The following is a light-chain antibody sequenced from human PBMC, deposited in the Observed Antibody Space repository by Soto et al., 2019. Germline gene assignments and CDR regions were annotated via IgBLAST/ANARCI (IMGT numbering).Light chain of an antibody. V-gene: IGKV3-20*01. CDR1: QSVNNNY. Sequence: IVLTQSPGTLSLSPGEEATLSCRASQSVNNNYVAWYQQKRGQAPRLLVYRASTRATGIPDRFSGSGSGTDFTLTISRLEREESAMYYCKQYGISLTCGGGTKVEIK. CDR2: RAS. CDR3: KQYGISLT. J-gene: IGKJ4*01.